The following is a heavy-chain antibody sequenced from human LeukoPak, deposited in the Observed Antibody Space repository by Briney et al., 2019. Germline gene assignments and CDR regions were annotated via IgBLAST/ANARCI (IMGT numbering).Heavy chain of an antibody. CDR1: GFTFSSYD. CDR3: ARDGGSGWYKN. V-gene: IGHV3-13*04. J-gene: IGHJ4*02. D-gene: IGHD6-19*01. CDR2: IGTAGDT. Sequence: GRSLRLSCAASGFTFSSYDMHWVRQATGKGLEWVSAIGTAGDTYYPGSVKGRFTISRENAKNSLYLQMNSLRAGDTAVYYCARDGGSGWYKNWGQGTLVTVSS.